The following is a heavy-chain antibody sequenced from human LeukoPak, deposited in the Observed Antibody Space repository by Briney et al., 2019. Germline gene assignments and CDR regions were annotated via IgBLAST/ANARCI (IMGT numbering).Heavy chain of an antibody. V-gene: IGHV1-18*01. CDR1: GYTFTSYG. Sequence: ASVKVSCKASGYTFTSYGISWVRQAPGQGLECMGWISGFNGNTNSAQKFQGRVTLTTDTSTSTAYMELRSLRSDDTAVYYCARDRDGYYGGDYWGQGTLVTVPS. J-gene: IGHJ4*02. CDR3: ARDRDGYYGGDY. D-gene: IGHD5-24*01. CDR2: ISGFNGNT.